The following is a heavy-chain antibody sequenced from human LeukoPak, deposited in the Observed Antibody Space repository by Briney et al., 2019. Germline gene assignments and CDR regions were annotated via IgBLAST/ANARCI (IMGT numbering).Heavy chain of an antibody. D-gene: IGHD4-17*01. J-gene: IGHJ4*02. V-gene: IGHV4-31*03. Sequence: PSETLSLTCTVSGGSISSGGYYWCWIRQHPGKGLEWIGYIYYSGSTYYNPSLKSRVTISVDTSKNQFSLKLSSVTAADTAVYYCARVSDYGDYGHGLHYFDYWGQGTLVTVSS. CDR3: ARVSDYGDYGHGLHYFDY. CDR1: GGSISSGGYY. CDR2: IYYSGST.